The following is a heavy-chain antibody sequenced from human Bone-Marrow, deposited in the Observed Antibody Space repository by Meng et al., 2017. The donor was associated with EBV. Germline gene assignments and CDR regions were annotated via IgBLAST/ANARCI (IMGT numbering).Heavy chain of an antibody. CDR3: ARDNGDTMTNPYFDY. D-gene: IGHD2-21*01. CDR1: GGTLNNFA. V-gene: IGHV1-69*01. J-gene: IGHJ4*02. Sequence: FVESRPEEHKPGSSFRVSCKASGGTLNNFAINWVRQAPGEGLEWMGGIIPVLGATNYADNFQGRMKIIADESTNTAYMELSKLTPDDTALYYCARDNGDTMTNPYFDYWGQGTLVTVSS. CDR2: IIPVLGAT.